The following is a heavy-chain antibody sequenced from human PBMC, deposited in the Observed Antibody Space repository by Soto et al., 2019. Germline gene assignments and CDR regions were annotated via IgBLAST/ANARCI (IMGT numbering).Heavy chain of an antibody. CDR3: ARHKKWAEQGWFDP. CDR2: IHSSGTT. CDR1: GGSTSGYY. Sequence: QVQLQESGPGLVKPSETVSVTCNVSGGSTSGYYWTWIRQSPGKGLEWIGYIHSSGTTTYNPSLKRRVPISIDTSKNQVYLRVTSVTAADTAIYYCARHKKWAEQGWFDPWGQGTQVTVSS. V-gene: IGHV4-59*01. J-gene: IGHJ5*02. D-gene: IGHD1-26*01.